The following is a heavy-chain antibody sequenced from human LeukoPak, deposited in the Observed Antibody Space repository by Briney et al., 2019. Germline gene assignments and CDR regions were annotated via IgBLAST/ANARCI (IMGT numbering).Heavy chain of an antibody. J-gene: IGHJ5*02. CDR3: VRDGEGVAISVXYWFDP. D-gene: IGHD3-10*01. Sequence: GASVKVSCKASGFTFTNYDINWVRQATGQGLEWIGWMNPRNGNTGYAQKFQGRVTMTRDTSISTAYMELRSLRSEDTAVYYCVRDGEGVAISVXYWFDPWGQGXLXTXSS. CDR2: MNPRNGNT. V-gene: IGHV1-8*01. CDR1: GFTFTNYD.